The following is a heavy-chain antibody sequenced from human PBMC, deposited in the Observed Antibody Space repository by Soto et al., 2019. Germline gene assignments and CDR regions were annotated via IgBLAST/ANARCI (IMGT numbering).Heavy chain of an antibody. J-gene: IGHJ6*02. Sequence: SETLSLTCTVSGGSISSSSYYWGWIRQPPGKGLEWIGSIYYSGSTYYNPSLKSRVTISVDTSKNQFSLKLSSVTAADTAVYYCASGFTTIHYYYYGMDVWGQGTTVTVSS. CDR2: IYYSGST. CDR1: GGSISSSSYY. D-gene: IGHD4-4*01. V-gene: IGHV4-39*01. CDR3: ASGFTTIHYYYYGMDV.